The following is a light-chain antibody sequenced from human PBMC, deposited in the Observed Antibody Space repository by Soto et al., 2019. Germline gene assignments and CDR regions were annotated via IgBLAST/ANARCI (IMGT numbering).Light chain of an antibody. CDR3: QQFRNWPWT. J-gene: IGKJ1*01. CDR1: KVITIT. Sequence: EIVLTQSQATLPLSQGTRVTSSARAIKVITITLAWYQHKPGQAPRLLIHGASTRATGVPARISGSGSGTEFTLTISSLQSEDFAVYYCQQFRNWPWTFGQGTKVEVK. V-gene: IGKV3D-15*01. CDR2: GAS.